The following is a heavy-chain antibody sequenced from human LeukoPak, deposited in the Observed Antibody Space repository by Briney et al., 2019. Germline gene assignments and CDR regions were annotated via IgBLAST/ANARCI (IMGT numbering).Heavy chain of an antibody. CDR1: GFTVSTEW. CDR2: IKADGRDK. V-gene: IGHV3-7*01. CDR3: ARGITLWYGDS. Sequence: GGSLRLSCAVSGFTVSTEWMSWVSQARGKGMEWVANIKADGRDKYYVDCVKGRFNISRDNAKNSLYLQMNTLTAEDTAVYYCARGITLWYGDSWGQGTLVSVSS. D-gene: IGHD1-14*01. J-gene: IGHJ4*02.